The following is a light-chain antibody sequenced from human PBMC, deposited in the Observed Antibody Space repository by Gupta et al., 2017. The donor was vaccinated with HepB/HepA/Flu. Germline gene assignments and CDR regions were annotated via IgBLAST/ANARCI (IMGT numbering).Light chain of an antibody. CDR2: EVA. CDR3: TQRIPGPWA. CDR1: QSLLHSDGKTY. J-gene: IGKJ1*01. Sequence: DSVITQTPLALSVTPGQPASISCKPSQSLLHSDGKTYLHWYLQKPGQPPQLLISEVANRVSGIPARFSGRGSGTDFALKISRGEAEDVGVYYCTQRIPGPWAFGQGTQVEIK. V-gene: IGKV2D-29*01.